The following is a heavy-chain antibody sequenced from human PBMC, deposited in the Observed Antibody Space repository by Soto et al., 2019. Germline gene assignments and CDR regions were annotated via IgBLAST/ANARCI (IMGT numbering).Heavy chain of an antibody. J-gene: IGHJ4*02. CDR2: ISSTASTI. CDR1: GFTFSSYS. V-gene: IGHV3-48*01. Sequence: EVQLVESGGGLVQTGGSLRLSCVASGFTFSSYSMTWVRQAPGKGLEWISYISSTASTIFYADSVKGRFTISRDNARNSVYRQMNSLRAEDTAVYYCARLTAFDYWGQGTLVTVS. CDR3: ARLTAFDY.